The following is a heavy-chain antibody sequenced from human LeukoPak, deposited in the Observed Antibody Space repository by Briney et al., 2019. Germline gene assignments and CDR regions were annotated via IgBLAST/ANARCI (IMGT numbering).Heavy chain of an antibody. CDR2: ISAYDGKT. CDR1: GYTFTNYG. D-gene: IGHD3-10*01. CDR3: AREWFGESTRAIFDY. V-gene: IGHV1-18*01. J-gene: IGHJ4*02. Sequence: ASVKVSCKASGYTFTNYGISWVRQAPGHGLEWMGWISAYDGKTFYAQKFQGRVTMTTDTSTSTAYIELRSLTSDDTAVYYCAREWFGESTRAIFDYWGQGTLVTVSS.